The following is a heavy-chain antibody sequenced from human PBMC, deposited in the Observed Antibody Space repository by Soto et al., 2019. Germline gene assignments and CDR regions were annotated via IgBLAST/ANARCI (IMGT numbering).Heavy chain of an antibody. Sequence: QVQLVESGGGVVQPGRSLRISCAASGFTFSSYGMHWVRQAPGKGLEWVAVISYDGSNKYYADSVKGRFTISRDNSKNTLYLQMNSRRAEDTAVYYCAKDRGYSYRLGMDVWGQGTTVTVSS. J-gene: IGHJ6*02. D-gene: IGHD5-18*01. V-gene: IGHV3-30*18. CDR2: ISYDGSNK. CDR1: GFTFSSYG. CDR3: AKDRGYSYRLGMDV.